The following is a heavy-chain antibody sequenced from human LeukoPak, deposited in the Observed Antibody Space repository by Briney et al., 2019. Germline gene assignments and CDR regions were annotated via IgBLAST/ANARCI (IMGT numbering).Heavy chain of an antibody. CDR3: ARVQYYYGSGRLLDY. CDR1: GYTFTSYG. V-gene: IGHV1-18*01. J-gene: IGHJ4*02. D-gene: IGHD3-10*01. Sequence: RVASVKVSCKASGYTFTSYGISWVRQAPGQGLEWMGWISAYNGNTNYAQKLQGRVTMTTDTSTSTAYMELRSLRSDDTAVYYCARVQYYYGSGRLLDYWGQGTLVTVSS. CDR2: ISAYNGNT.